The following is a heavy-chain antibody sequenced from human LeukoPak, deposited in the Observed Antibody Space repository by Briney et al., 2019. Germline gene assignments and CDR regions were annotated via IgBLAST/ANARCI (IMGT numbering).Heavy chain of an antibody. V-gene: IGHV3-30*02. Sequence: GGSLRLSCAASGFAFSSYGMHWVRQAPGKGLERVAFIRYDGSNKYYADSVKGRFTISRDNSKNTLYLQMNSLRAEDTAVYYCAKGLSVCSGGSCYSDYWGQGTLVTVSS. CDR2: IRYDGSNK. D-gene: IGHD2-15*01. CDR1: GFAFSSYG. J-gene: IGHJ4*02. CDR3: AKGLSVCSGGSCYSDY.